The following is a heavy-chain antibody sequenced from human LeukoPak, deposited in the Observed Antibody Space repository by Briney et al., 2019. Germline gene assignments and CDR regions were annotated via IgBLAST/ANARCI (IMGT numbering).Heavy chain of an antibody. CDR2: ISWNSGSI. CDR3: AKDRVGYRFAFDI. CDR1: GFTFSDYY. Sequence: GGSLRLSCAASGFTFSDYYMSWIRQAPGKGLEWVSGISWNSGSIGYADSVKGRFTISRDNAKNSLYLQMNSLRAEDTALYYCAKDRVGYRFAFDIWGQGTMVAVSS. J-gene: IGHJ3*02. V-gene: IGHV3-9*01. D-gene: IGHD6-13*01.